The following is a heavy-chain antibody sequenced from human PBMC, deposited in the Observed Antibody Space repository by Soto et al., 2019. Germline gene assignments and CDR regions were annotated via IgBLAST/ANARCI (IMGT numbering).Heavy chain of an antibody. CDR1: GGSISSSSYY. CDR3: ARAYYDFWSGYWTYYYYGMDV. CDR2: IYYSGST. J-gene: IGHJ6*02. V-gene: IGHV4-39*01. D-gene: IGHD3-3*01. Sequence: SETLSLTCTVSGGSISSSSYYWGWIRQPPGKGLEWIGSIYYSGSTYYNPSLKSRVTISVDKSKNQFSLILSSLTAAVTAVYYCARAYYDFWSGYWTYYYYGMDVWGQGTTVTVSS.